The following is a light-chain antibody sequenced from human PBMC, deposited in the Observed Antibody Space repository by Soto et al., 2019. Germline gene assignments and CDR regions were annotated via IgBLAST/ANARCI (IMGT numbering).Light chain of an antibody. J-gene: IGKJ4*01. CDR1: QDIGRF. Sequence: DIHMTQSPSSLSASVADRVTITCLASQDIGRFLNWYQVKPGKAPKLVICDTSILEAAVPARFRGSGSGTYFTFTIADLQPEDIATSYCQQYDNLPLTCGGGTNVQIK. CDR3: QQYDNLPLT. V-gene: IGKV1-33*01. CDR2: DTS.